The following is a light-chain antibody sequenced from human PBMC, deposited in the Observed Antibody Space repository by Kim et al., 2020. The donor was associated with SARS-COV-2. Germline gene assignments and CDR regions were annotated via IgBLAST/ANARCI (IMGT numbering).Light chain of an antibody. CDR3: QVWDSSSDHLV. CDR1: NIGSRT. Sequence: GETERIACGGTNIGSRTYHWYQRKPGQGPVVVIYFYRDRPPGTPVRFPGSNSDTAATLTMSRVEAGDEDDSYCQVWDSSSDHLVFGGGTQLTVL. V-gene: IGLV3-21*01. J-gene: IGLJ2*01. CDR2: FYR.